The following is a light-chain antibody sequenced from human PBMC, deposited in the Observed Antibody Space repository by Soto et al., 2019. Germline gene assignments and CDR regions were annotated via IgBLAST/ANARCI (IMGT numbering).Light chain of an antibody. CDR3: QQSYSTPQT. CDR2: GAY. CDR1: QNIRSY. V-gene: IGKV1-39*01. J-gene: IGKJ2*01. Sequence: DIQMTQSPSSLSASVGDRVTITCRASQNIRSYLNWYQQRPGKAPTLLISGAYSLQSGVPSRFSGSGSGTDFTLTISSLQPEDFATYYCQQSYSTPQTFGQGTKMEIK.